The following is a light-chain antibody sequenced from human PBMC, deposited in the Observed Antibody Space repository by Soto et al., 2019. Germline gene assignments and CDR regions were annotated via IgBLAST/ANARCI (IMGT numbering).Light chain of an antibody. CDR1: QNIRVW. CDR3: QQYDSSSPT. J-gene: IGKJ2*01. CDR2: DAS. V-gene: IGKV1-5*01. Sequence: DIQMTQSPSTLSASVGDGVTITCRASQNIRVWLAWYRQRPGKAPKFLIYDASNLETGVSSRFSGSGSGTEFTLTIRSLQPDDFATYYCQQYDSSSPTCGQGTKLEIK.